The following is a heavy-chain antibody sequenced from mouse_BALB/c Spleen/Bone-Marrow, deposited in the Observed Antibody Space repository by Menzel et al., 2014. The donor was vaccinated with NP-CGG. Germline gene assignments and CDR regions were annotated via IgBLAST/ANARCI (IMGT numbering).Heavy chain of an antibody. D-gene: IGHD1-1*01. CDR2: INPYNDGT. CDR1: GYTFTKYV. Sequence: EVQVQESGPELVKPGASVKMSCKASGYTFTKYVMHWVKPKPGQGLEWIGYINPYNDGTKYNEKFKGKATLTSDKSSGTAYMELSSLTSEDSAVYYCAKRPSFCGSSYGAMDYWGQGTSVTVSS. J-gene: IGHJ4*01. CDR3: AKRPSFCGSSYGAMDY. V-gene: IGHV1-14*01.